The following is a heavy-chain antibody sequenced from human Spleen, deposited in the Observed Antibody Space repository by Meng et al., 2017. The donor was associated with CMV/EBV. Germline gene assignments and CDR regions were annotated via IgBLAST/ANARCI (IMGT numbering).Heavy chain of an antibody. CDR1: GSISSSNL. Sequence: GSISSSNLWTWVRQVPGKGLEWIGEIYHSGSTNYNPSLKSRVTISVDKFKNQFPLKLGSVTAADTAVYYCARRGFGVVGATTSFDYWGQGTLVTVSS. CDR3: ARRGFGVVGATTSFDY. D-gene: IGHD1-26*01. V-gene: IGHV4-4*02. J-gene: IGHJ4*02. CDR2: IYHSGST.